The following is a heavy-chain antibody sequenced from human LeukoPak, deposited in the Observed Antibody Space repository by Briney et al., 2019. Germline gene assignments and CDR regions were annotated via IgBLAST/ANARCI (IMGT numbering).Heavy chain of an antibody. Sequence: PGGSLRLSCAVSELTFSTYAMSWVRQAPGKGLEWVSAISGSGDRTYYADSVKGRFTISRDSSKNTLFLHMNTLRAEDTAIYYCAKDRTVGASYWYFDLWGRGTLVTVSS. CDR3: AKDRTVGASYWYFDL. CDR1: ELTFSTYA. J-gene: IGHJ2*01. D-gene: IGHD1-26*01. CDR2: ISGSGDRT. V-gene: IGHV3-23*01.